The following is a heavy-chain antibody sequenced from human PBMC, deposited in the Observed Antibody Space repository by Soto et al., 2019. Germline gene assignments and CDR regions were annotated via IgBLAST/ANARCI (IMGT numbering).Heavy chain of an antibody. J-gene: IGHJ4*02. CDR1: GGTFSSYT. Sequence: SVKVSCKASGGTFSSYTISWVRQAPGQGLEWMGRIIPILGIANYAQKFQGRVTITADKSTSTAYMELSSLRSEDTAVYYWAREYSSETIDDWGQGTLVTVSS. V-gene: IGHV1-69*02. CDR3: AREYSSETIDD. D-gene: IGHD6-19*01. CDR2: IIPILGIA.